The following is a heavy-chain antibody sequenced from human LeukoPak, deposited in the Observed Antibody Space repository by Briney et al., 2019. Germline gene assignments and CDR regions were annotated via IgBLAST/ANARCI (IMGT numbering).Heavy chain of an antibody. D-gene: IGHD2-21*02. CDR1: GFTFSDYY. Sequence: GGSLRLSCAASGFTFSDYYMSWIRQAPGKGLEWVSYISSSGSTIYYAASVKDRFTISRDNAKNSLYLQMNSLSAEDTAVYYCATYCGGDCYSKYFQHWGQGNLVTVSS. CDR2: ISSSGSTI. V-gene: IGHV3-11*01. CDR3: ATYCGGDCYSKYFQH. J-gene: IGHJ1*01.